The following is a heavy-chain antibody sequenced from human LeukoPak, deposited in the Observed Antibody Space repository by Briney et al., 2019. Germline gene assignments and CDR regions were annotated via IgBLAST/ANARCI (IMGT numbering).Heavy chain of an antibody. V-gene: IGHV4-59*12. Sequence: SETLSLTCTVSGGSISSYYWSWIRQPPGKGLEWIGYIYYSGSTNYNPSLKSRVTISVDTSKNQFSLKLSSVTAADTAVYYGAMSIVRATVTLGQGTLVTVSS. D-gene: IGHD1-26*01. CDR2: IYYSGST. CDR1: GGSISSYY. CDR3: AMSIVRATVT. J-gene: IGHJ5*02.